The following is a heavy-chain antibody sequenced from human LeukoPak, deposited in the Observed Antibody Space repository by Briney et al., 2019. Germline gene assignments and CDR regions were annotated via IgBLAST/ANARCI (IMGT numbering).Heavy chain of an antibody. D-gene: IGHD3-16*02. J-gene: IGHJ4*02. CDR3: ARTEGGVWGSYRYRGVGY. CDR2: ISYDGSNK. CDR1: GFTFSSYA. Sequence: GGSLRLSCAASGFTFSSYAMHWVRQAPGKGLEWVAVISYDGSNKYYADSVKGRFTISRDNSKNTLYLQMNSLRAEDTAVYYCARTEGGVWGSYRYRGVGYWGQGTLVTVSS. V-gene: IGHV3-30*01.